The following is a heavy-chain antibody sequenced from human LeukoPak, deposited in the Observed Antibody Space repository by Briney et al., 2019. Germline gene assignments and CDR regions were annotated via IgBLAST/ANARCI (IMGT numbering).Heavy chain of an antibody. D-gene: IGHD6-6*01. J-gene: IGHJ3*02. CDR3: ARRRGFKAPNAFDI. Sequence: ASVKVSCKASGYTFTSYDINWVRQATGQGLEWMGWMNPNSGNTGYAQKFQGRVTMTRNTSISTAYMELSSLRSEDTAVYYCARRRGFKAPNAFDIWGQGTTVTVSS. V-gene: IGHV1-8*01. CDR2: MNPNSGNT. CDR1: GYTFTSYD.